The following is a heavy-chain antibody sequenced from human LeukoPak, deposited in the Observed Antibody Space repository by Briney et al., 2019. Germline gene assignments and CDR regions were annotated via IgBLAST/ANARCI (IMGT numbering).Heavy chain of an antibody. CDR2: INHSGST. J-gene: IGHJ4*02. CDR1: GGSFSGYY. V-gene: IGHV4-34*01. Sequence: RPSETLSLTCAVYGGSFSGYYWSWIRQPPGKGLEWIGEINHSGSTNCNPSLKSRVTISVDTSKNQFSLKLSSVTAADTAVYYCARERDRYSYGYYFDYWGQGTLVTVSS. D-gene: IGHD5-18*01. CDR3: ARERDRYSYGYYFDY.